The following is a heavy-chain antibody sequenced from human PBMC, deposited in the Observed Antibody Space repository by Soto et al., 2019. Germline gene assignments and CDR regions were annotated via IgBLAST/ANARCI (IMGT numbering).Heavy chain of an antibody. D-gene: IGHD4-4*01. Sequence: EVQLLESGGGLVQPGGSLRLSCAASGFTFSSYAMSWVRQAPGKGLEWVSAISGSGGSTYYADSVKGRFTISRDNYKHPMYLQMNNLRAEDTAVYYCAKDTVPVYSSPEFDYWGQGTLVTVSS. CDR2: ISGSGGST. V-gene: IGHV3-23*01. J-gene: IGHJ4*02. CDR3: AKDTVPVYSSPEFDY. CDR1: GFTFSSYA.